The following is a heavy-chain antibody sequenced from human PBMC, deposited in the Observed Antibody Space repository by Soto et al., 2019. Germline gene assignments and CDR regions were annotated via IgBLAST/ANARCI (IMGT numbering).Heavy chain of an antibody. J-gene: IGHJ4*02. CDR1: GLSIRRSSYS. CDR3: ASYYGDYNYYFDY. D-gene: IGHD4-17*01. V-gene: IGHV4-39*01. CDR2: IFYSGST. Sequence: SETLAPTCHASGLSIRRSSYSWGWIPLPPGKGLEWIGSIFYSGSTYYNPSLKSRVTIFVDTSKNQFSLNLSSVTAADTAMYYCASYYGDYNYYFDYWGQGTLVTVSS.